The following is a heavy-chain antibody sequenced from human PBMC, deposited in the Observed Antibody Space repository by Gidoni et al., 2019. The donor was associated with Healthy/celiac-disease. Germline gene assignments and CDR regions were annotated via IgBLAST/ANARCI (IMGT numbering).Heavy chain of an antibody. CDR1: GFTFSSYG. V-gene: IGHV3-30*18. CDR3: AKDFSWSGYYTTNWFDP. D-gene: IGHD3-3*01. J-gene: IGHJ5*02. Sequence: QVQLVESGGGVVQPGRSLRLSCAASGFTFSSYGMHWVRQAPGKGLEWVAVISYDGSNKYYADSVKGRFTISRDNSKNTLYLQMNSLRAEDTAVYYCAKDFSWSGYYTTNWFDPWGQGTLVTVSS. CDR2: ISYDGSNK.